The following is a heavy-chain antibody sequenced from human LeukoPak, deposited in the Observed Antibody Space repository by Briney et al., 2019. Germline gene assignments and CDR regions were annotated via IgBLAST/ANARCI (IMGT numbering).Heavy chain of an antibody. CDR3: AKVGIFGLVTYYFDY. D-gene: IGHD3/OR15-3a*01. V-gene: IGHV3-9*01. CDR2: ISWNSGLI. J-gene: IGHJ4*02. Sequence: GGSLRLSCAASGFTFDEYAMHWVRQAPGKGLEWVSSISWNSGLINYADSVKGRFTISGDNAENSLYLQMNSLKAEDTAFYYCAKVGIFGLVTYYFDYWGRGTLVTVSS. CDR1: GFTFDEYA.